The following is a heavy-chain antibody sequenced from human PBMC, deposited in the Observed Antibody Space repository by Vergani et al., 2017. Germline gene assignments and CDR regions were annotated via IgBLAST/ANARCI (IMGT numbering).Heavy chain of an antibody. J-gene: IGHJ6*02. D-gene: IGHD5-12*01. CDR3: AKANPGNSGYDYLYYYHAMDV. CDR1: GFTFSSYA. V-gene: IGHV3-23*01. Sequence: EVQLLESGGGLVQPGGSLRLSCAASGFTFSSYAMSWVRQAPGKGLEWVSTISGSGGSTYYADSVKGRFTISRDNSKNTLYLQMNSLRAEDTAVYYCAKANPGNSGYDYLYYYHAMDVWGQGTTVTVSS. CDR2: ISGSGGST.